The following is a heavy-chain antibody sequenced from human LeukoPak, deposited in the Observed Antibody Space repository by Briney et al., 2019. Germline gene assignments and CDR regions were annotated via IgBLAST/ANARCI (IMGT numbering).Heavy chain of an antibody. Sequence: SETLSLTCAVSGGSISSGGYSWSWIRQPPGKGLEWIGYIYYSGSTYYNPSLKSRVTISVDTSKNQFSLKLSSVTAADTAVYYCARGHYYDSRLRFPSAFDIWGQGTMVTVSS. CDR3: ARGHYYDSRLRFPSAFDI. CDR2: IYYSGST. D-gene: IGHD3-22*01. J-gene: IGHJ3*02. V-gene: IGHV4-30-4*07. CDR1: GGSISSGGYS.